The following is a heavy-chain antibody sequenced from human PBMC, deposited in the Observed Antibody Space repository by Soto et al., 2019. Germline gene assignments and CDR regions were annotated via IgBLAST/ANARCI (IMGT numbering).Heavy chain of an antibody. D-gene: IGHD3-3*01. Sequence: QVQLVQSGAEVKKPGASVKVSCKASGYTFTSYYMHWVRQAPGQGLEWMGIINPSGGSTSYAQKFQARVTMTRDTSTSTVYMERSSLRSEDTAVYYCARGFRNYDFWSGPNWFDPWGQGTLVTVSS. CDR2: INPSGGST. V-gene: IGHV1-46*01. CDR3: ARGFRNYDFWSGPNWFDP. CDR1: GYTFTSYY. J-gene: IGHJ5*02.